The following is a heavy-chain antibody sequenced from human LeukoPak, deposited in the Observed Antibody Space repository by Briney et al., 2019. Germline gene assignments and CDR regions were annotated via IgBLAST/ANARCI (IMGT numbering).Heavy chain of an antibody. CDR2: ISISTSTI. CDR1: GFTVSNNY. V-gene: IGHV3-48*01. J-gene: IGHJ4*02. D-gene: IGHD6-13*01. Sequence: TGGSLRLSCAASGFTVSNNYMSWVRQAPGKGLEWVSYISISTSTIYYADSVKGRFTISRDNAKNSLYLQMNSLRAEDTAVYYCARDLGIAAAGGYDYWGQGTLVTVSS. CDR3: ARDLGIAAAGGYDY.